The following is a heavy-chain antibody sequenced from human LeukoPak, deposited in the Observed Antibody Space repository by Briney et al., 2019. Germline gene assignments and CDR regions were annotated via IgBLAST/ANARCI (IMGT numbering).Heavy chain of an antibody. D-gene: IGHD3-3*01. CDR2: VYSGAY. V-gene: IGHV4-4*09. Sequence: SETLSLTCTVTGASITNYFWGWIRQPPGKGLQWIGYVYSGAYYYNPSLVSRLTVSVDTAKNQFSLGLRSVTAADTAVYYCARLRPRTNYDFSSGYYAFDYWGQGTLVTVSS. CDR1: GASITNYF. J-gene: IGHJ4*02. CDR3: ARLRPRTNYDFSSGYYAFDY.